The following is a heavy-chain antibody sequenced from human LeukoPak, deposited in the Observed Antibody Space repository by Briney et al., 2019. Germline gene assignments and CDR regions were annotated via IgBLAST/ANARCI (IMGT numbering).Heavy chain of an antibody. J-gene: IGHJ4*02. D-gene: IGHD6-19*01. CDR2: TAGADDVI. V-gene: IGHV3-23*01. CDR1: GLTFSDYR. Sequence: PGGSLRLSCAVSGLTFSDYRMIWVRQAPEKRLEWVAVTAGADDVIQYADSVKGRFTISTDNSKNTLYLQMNSLRAEDTAVYYCAKTTLAVAGNFDYWGQGTLVTVSS. CDR3: AKTTLAVAGNFDY.